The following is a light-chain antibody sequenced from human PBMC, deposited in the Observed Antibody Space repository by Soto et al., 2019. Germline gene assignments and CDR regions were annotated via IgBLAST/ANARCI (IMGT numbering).Light chain of an antibody. J-gene: IGLJ2*01. CDR2: RND. Sequence: QLVLTQPPSASGTPGQRVIISCSGSSSNIGSNTVNWYQQLPGTAPKLLIYRNDQRPSGVPDRFSGSKSGTSASLAISGLQSEDETDYYCTAWDDSLSGVFFGGGTKVTVL. V-gene: IGLV1-44*01. CDR1: SSNIGSNT. CDR3: TAWDDSLSGVF.